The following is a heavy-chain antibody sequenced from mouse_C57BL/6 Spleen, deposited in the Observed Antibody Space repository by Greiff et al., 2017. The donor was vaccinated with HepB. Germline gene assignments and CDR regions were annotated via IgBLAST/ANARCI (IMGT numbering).Heavy chain of an antibody. CDR2: ISSGGSYT. J-gene: IGHJ2*01. CDR1: GFTFSSYG. V-gene: IGHV5-6*01. D-gene: IGHD1-1*01. Sequence: EVMLVESGGDLVKPGGSLKLSCAASGFTFSSYGMSWVRQTPDKRLEWVATISSGGSYTYYPDSVKGRFTISRDNAKNTLYLQMSSLKSEDTAMYYCARSGDYYGSQYYFDYWGQGTTLTVSS. CDR3: ARSGDYYGSQYYFDY.